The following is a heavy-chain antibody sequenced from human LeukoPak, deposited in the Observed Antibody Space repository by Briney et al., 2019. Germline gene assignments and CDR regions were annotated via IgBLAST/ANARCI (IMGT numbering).Heavy chain of an antibody. CDR1: RFSFSSYT. CDR3: TGGLQYFHD. Sequence: PGGSLRLSCAASRFSFSSYTMNWVRQAPGKGLEWVSSISISSVYIYYADSVKGRFTISRDNAKNSLYLQMNSLRGEDTAVYYCTGGLQYFHDRGQGTLVTVSS. CDR2: ISISSVYI. V-gene: IGHV3-21*01. D-gene: IGHD3-16*01. J-gene: IGHJ4*02.